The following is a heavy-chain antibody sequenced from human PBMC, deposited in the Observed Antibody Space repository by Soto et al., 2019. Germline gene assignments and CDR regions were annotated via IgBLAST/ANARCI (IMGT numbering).Heavy chain of an antibody. CDR1: GLTISGKKY. D-gene: IGHD1-1*01. Sequence: DVQLVESGGGLIQPGESLRLSCAAFGLTISGKKYVAWVRQAPGKGLEWGSALYDVDGSFYADSVTGRFTTSSDSSKTNVYLQMIDLRPDDTAVYYCATWHEREHAFDVWGQGTTVTISS. V-gene: IGHV3-53*01. J-gene: IGHJ3*01. CDR3: ATWHEREHAFDV. CDR2: LYDVDGS.